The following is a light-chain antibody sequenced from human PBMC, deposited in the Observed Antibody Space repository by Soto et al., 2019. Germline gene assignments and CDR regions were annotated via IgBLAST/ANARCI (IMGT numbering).Light chain of an antibody. CDR1: QSISRN. CDR2: AAS. J-gene: IGKJ3*01. CDR3: QQYYDWPLT. V-gene: IGKV3-15*01. Sequence: DIVMTQSPATLSVSQGERATLSCRASQSISRNLAWYQQKPGQAPRLVIYAASTRATGIPARFSGSGSGTEFTVTISSLQSEDFAVYYCQQYYDWPLTFGPGTKVDIK.